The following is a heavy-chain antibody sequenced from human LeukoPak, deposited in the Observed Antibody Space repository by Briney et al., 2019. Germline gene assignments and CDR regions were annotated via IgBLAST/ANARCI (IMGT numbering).Heavy chain of an antibody. CDR2: IYYRGST. CDR1: GGSINNYY. V-gene: IGHV4-59*01. CDR3: ARGGDYGDLRYFDY. J-gene: IGHJ4*02. D-gene: IGHD4-17*01. Sequence: SETLSLTCTVSGGSINNYYWSWIRQPPGKGLEWIGYIYYRGSTNYNPSLKSRVTFSVDTSKNQFSLKLNSVTAADAAVYYCARGGDYGDLRYFDYWGQGTLVTVSS.